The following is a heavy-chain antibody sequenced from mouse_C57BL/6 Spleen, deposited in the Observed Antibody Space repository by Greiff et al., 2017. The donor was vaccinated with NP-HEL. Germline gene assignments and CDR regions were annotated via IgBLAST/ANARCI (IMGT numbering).Heavy chain of an antibody. CDR2: ISGGCGNT. CDR1: GFTFSSYT. V-gene: IGHV5-9*01. D-gene: IGHD2-3*01. Sequence: EVQLVESGGGLVKPGGSLKLSCAASGFTFSSYTMSWVRQTPEKRLEWVATISGGCGNTYYPDSVKGRFTISRDNAKNTLYLQMSSLRSEDTALYYCARRVTTWIDYAMDYWGQGTSVTVSS. CDR3: ARRVTTWIDYAMDY. J-gene: IGHJ4*01.